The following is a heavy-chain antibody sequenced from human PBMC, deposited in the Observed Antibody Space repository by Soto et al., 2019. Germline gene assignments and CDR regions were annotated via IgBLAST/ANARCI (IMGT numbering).Heavy chain of an antibody. CDR3: ATSRSSWYLY. CDR1: GYTFTGYY. J-gene: IGHJ4*02. D-gene: IGHD6-13*01. Sequence: ASVKVSCKASGYTFTGYYMHWVRQAPGQGLEWMGWINPNSCDTNYAQKLQGRVTMTTDTSTSTAYMELRSLRSDDTAVYYCATSRSSWYLYWGQGTLVTVSS. V-gene: IGHV1-2*02. CDR2: INPNSCDT.